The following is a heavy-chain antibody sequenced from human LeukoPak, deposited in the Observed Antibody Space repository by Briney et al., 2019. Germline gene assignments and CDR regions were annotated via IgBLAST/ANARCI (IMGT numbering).Heavy chain of an antibody. Sequence: SETLSLTCTVSGGSVSSYYWSWIRQPPGKGLEWIGYIYYSGSTDYNPSLKSRVTISVDTSKNQFSLKLSSVTAADTAVYYCARHDKGFDYWGQGTLVTVSA. J-gene: IGHJ4*02. D-gene: IGHD3-22*01. CDR2: IYYSGST. CDR1: GGSVSSYY. V-gene: IGHV4-59*08. CDR3: ARHDKGFDY.